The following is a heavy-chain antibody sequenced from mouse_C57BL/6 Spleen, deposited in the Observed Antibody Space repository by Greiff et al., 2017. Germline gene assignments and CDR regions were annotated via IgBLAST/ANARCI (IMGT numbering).Heavy chain of an antibody. J-gene: IGHJ2*01. D-gene: IGHD1-1*01. V-gene: IGHV5-4*01. CDR1: GFTFSSYA. CDR2: ISDGGSYT. Sequence: DVMLVESGGGLVKPGGSLKLSCAASGFTFSSYAMSWVRQTPEKRLEWVATISDGGSYTYYPDNVKGRFTISRDNAKNNLYLQMSHLKSEDTAMYYCARDTTTVVGYFDYWGQGTTLTVSS. CDR3: ARDTTTVVGYFDY.